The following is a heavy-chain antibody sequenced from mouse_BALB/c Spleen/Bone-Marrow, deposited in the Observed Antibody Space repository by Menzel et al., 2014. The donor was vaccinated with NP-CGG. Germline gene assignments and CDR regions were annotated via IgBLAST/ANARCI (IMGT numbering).Heavy chain of an antibody. V-gene: IGHV1-7*01. CDR1: GYTFTSYW. D-gene: IGHD2-2*01. Sequence: QVQLQQSGAELAKPGASVKMSCKASGYTFTSYWMHWVKQRPEQGLEWIGYINPSTGYTEYNQKFKDKATLTADKSSSTAYMQLSSLTSEDSAVYYCARSSGYDGFAYWGRGTLVTVSA. CDR3: ARSSGYDGFAY. J-gene: IGHJ3*01. CDR2: INPSTGYT.